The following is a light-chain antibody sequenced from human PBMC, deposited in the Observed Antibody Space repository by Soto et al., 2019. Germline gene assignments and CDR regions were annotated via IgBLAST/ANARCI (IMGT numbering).Light chain of an antibody. CDR1: SNDVGGYNY. CDR2: DVS. CDR3: SSYAGSYTYV. Sequence: QSVLTQPRSVSGSPGQSVTISCTGTSNDVGGYNYVSWYQQHPGKAPKLMIYDVSQRPSGVPDRFSGSKSGNTASLTISGLQAEDEADYYCSSYAGSYTYVFGTGTKLTVL. V-gene: IGLV2-11*01. J-gene: IGLJ1*01.